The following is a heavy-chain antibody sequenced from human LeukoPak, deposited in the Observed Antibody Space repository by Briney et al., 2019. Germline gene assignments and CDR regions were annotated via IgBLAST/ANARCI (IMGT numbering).Heavy chain of an antibody. CDR1: GGSFSGYY. CDR3: ARASSGWYNWFDP. CDR2: INHSGST. Sequence: SETLSLTCAVYGGSFSGYYWSWIRQPPGKGLEWIGEINHSGSTNFNPSLKSRVTISVDTSKNQFSLKLSSVTAADTAVYYCARASSGWYNWFDPWGQGTLVTVSS. J-gene: IGHJ5*02. V-gene: IGHV4-34*01. D-gene: IGHD6-19*01.